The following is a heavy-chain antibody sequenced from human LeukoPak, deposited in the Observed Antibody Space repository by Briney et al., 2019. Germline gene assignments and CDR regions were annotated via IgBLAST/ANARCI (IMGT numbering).Heavy chain of an antibody. D-gene: IGHD2-2*02. CDR3: ARMYCSSATCYTDAFDV. Sequence: GGSLRLSCAASGFTFNSYWMSWVRQSPGKGLEWVANIREDGGEKYYVDSVRGRFTISRDNANYSVYLQMNSLRAEDTAVYYCARMYCSSATCYTDAFDVGGQGTMVTVSS. CDR1: GFTFNSYW. CDR2: IREDGGEK. J-gene: IGHJ3*01. V-gene: IGHV3-7*01.